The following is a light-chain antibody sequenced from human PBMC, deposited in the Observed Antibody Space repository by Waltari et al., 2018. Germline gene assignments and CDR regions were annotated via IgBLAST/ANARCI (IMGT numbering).Light chain of an antibody. Sequence: EIVMTQTPLSLSVTPGEPASISCKSNQSLLHTYGKTYLYWYLHKAGHSPQLLIYEVSTRFSGVPDRYSGSGSGTDFTLKISRVEAEDVGFYYCMQGVNLPLTFGGGTKVEI. CDR1: QSLLHTYGKTY. J-gene: IGKJ4*01. CDR3: MQGVNLPLT. CDR2: EVS. V-gene: IGKV2-29*02.